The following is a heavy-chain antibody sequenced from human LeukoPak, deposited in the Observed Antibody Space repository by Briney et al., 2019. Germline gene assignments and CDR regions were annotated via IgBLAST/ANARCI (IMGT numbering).Heavy chain of an antibody. D-gene: IGHD3-22*01. V-gene: IGHV3-30-3*01. Sequence: GGSLRLSCAASGFTFNTHAMHWVRQAPGKGLEWVAFISYDGSIKYYADSVKGRFTISRDNSKNTLYLQVNSLRAEDTAVYYCAREVAMGRGYSLDYWGQGTLVTVSS. CDR3: AREVAMGRGYSLDY. J-gene: IGHJ4*02. CDR2: ISYDGSIK. CDR1: GFTFNTHA.